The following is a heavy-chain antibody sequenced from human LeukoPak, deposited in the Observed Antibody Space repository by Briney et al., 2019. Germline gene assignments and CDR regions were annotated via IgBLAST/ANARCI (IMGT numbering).Heavy chain of an antibody. J-gene: IGHJ6*03. CDR1: GGSFSSSSYY. D-gene: IGHD3-3*01. V-gene: IGHV4-39*01. Sequence: SETLSLTCTVSGGSFSSSSYYWGWIRQPPGKGLEWIGSIYYSGSTYYNPSLKSRVTISVDTSKNQFSLKLSSVTAADTAVYYCARLYYDFWSGYAYYYYMDVWGKGTTVTVSS. CDR2: IYYSGST. CDR3: ARLYYDFWSGYAYYYYMDV.